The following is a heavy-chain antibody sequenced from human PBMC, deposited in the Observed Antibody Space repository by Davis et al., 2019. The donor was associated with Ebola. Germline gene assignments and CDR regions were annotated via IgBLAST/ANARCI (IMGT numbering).Heavy chain of an antibody. CDR3: VRRYTAMVFYSMDV. CDR2: IYYSGST. CDR1: GGSISSSSSY. V-gene: IGHV4-39*01. D-gene: IGHD5-18*01. J-gene: IGHJ6*02. Sequence: MPGGSLTLSCTVSGGSISSSSSYWGWIRQPPGKGLEWIGSIYYSGSTYYNPSLKSPVTISVDTSKKQYPLKLSSVTAADTAVYYCVRRYTAMVFYSMDVWGQGTTVAVSS.